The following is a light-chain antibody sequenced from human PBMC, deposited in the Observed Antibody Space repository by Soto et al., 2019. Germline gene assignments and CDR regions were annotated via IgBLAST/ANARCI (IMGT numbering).Light chain of an antibody. Sequence: EIVLTQSPGTLSWSPVDIATLSFMASQSVSSSYLAWYQQKPGQAPGLLIYGASSRATGIPDRFSGSGSGTDFTLTISSLQPHDFATYYCQQYNTYSRTFGQGTKVDIK. V-gene: IGKV3-20*01. CDR3: QQYNTYSRT. J-gene: IGKJ1*01. CDR2: GAS. CDR1: QSVSSSY.